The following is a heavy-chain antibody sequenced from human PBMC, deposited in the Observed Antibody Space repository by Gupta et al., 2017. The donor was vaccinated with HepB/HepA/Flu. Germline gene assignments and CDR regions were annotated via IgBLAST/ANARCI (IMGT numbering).Heavy chain of an antibody. J-gene: IGHJ4*02. D-gene: IGHD2-15*01. Sequence: EVQLLESGGGLVQPGGSLRLSCAASGFTFSSYAMSWVRQAPGKGLEWVSAISGSGGSTYYADSVKGRFTISRDNSKNTLYLQMNSLRAEDTAVYYCAKDSVVVVAATGYYFDYWGQGTLVTGSS. CDR2: ISGSGGST. CDR1: GFTFSSYA. V-gene: IGHV3-23*01. CDR3: AKDSVVVVAATGYYFDY.